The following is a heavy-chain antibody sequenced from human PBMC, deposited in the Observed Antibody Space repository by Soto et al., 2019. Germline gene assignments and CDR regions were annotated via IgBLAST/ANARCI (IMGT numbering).Heavy chain of an antibody. J-gene: IGHJ5*02. CDR2: INPNSGVT. CDR1: GYYFTGYY. D-gene: IGHD2-2*01. Sequence: QVQLVQSGAEMKKPGASVKISCKASGYYFTGYYMHWVRQAPGQGLEWMGWINPNSGVTNYAQRFHGRVTRTRDTSISTAYLEVKRLTSDDTAVYYGATNLFSSTSRGSDFDPWGQGTLVIVSS. V-gene: IGHV1-2*02. CDR3: ATNLFSSTSRGSDFDP.